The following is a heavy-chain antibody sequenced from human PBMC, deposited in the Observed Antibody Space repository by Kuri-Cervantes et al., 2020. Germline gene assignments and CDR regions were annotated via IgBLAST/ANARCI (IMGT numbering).Heavy chain of an antibody. CDR2: IKSDGSGT. D-gene: IGHD4-17*01. CDR1: GFTFSRHD. V-gene: IGHV3-74*01. Sequence: GGSLRLSCGDSGFTFSRHDIHWVRQRTGKGLEWVSSIKSDGSGTTYADSVKGRFTISRDNSKNTLYLQMNSLRAEDTAVYYCARDFHGDYLIVPGAPSYGMDVWGQGTTVTVSS. J-gene: IGHJ6*02. CDR3: ARDFHGDYLIVPGAPSYGMDV.